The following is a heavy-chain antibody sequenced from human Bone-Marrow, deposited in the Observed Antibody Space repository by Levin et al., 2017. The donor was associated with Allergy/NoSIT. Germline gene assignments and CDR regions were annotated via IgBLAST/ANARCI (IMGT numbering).Heavy chain of an antibody. CDR1: GYDFTTSW. CDR3: TRQTAGGNYGDY. J-gene: IGHJ4*01. Sequence: GGSLRLSCKGSGYDFTTSWVAWVRQVPGRGLEWMGMIDPRDSDTRYSPSFRGQVSISADKSVNTAYLQWSRLEAADSAVYYCTRQTAGGNYGDYWGQGTRVTVSS. CDR2: IDPRDSDT. V-gene: IGHV5-51*01. D-gene: IGHD4-23*01.